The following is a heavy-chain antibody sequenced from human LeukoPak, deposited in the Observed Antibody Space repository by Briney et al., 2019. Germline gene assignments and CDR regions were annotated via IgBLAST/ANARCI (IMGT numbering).Heavy chain of an antibody. CDR3: ASSRYYYDSSGYRGYYFDY. D-gene: IGHD3-22*01. V-gene: IGHV3-53*01. J-gene: IGHJ4*02. CDR2: IYSGGST. Sequence: PGGSLRLSCAASGFTFSYHWMAWVRQAPGKGLEWVSVIYSGGSTYYADSVKGRFTISRDNSKNTLYLQMNSLRAEDTAVYYCASSRYYYDSSGYRGYYFDYWGQGTLVTVSS. CDR1: GFTFSYHW.